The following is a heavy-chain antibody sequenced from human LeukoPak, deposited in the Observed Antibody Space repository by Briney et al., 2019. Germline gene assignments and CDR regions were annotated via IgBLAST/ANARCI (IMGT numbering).Heavy chain of an antibody. V-gene: IGHV4-39*07. J-gene: IGHJ3*02. CDR3: ATDRVGTYDRPFDI. CDR2: IYYSGST. Sequence: PSETLSLTCAVSGGSISSSSYYWGWIRQPPGKGLEWIGGIYYSGSTYYNPSLKSRVTISVDTSKNQFSLELSSVTATDTAVYFCATDRVGTYDRPFDIWGQGTMVTVSS. CDR1: GGSISSSSYY. D-gene: IGHD1-26*01.